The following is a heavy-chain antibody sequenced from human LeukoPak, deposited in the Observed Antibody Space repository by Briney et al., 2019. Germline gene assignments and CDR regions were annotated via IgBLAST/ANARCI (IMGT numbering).Heavy chain of an antibody. D-gene: IGHD4-23*01. J-gene: IGHJ6*02. CDR1: GGTFSSYA. CDR3: ACSVIGGNTYYYYGMDV. V-gene: IGHV1-69*13. CDR2: IIPIFGTA. Sequence: SVRVSCKASGGTFSSYAISWVRQAPGQGLEWMGGIIPIFGTANYAQKFQGRVTITADESTSTAYMELSSLRSEDTAVYYCACSVIGGNTYYYYGMDVWGQGTTVTVSS.